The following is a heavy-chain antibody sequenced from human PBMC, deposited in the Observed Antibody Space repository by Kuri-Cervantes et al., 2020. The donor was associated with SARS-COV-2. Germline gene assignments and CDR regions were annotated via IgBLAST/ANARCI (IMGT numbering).Heavy chain of an antibody. D-gene: IGHD6-13*01. CDR1: GGSLSGSF. CDR2: VNHNGGA. Sequence: SETLSLTCAVYGGSLSGSFWSWIRQSPRKGLEWIGEVNHNGGANYNPSLKSRVTISVDTSKNQFSLKLSSVTAADTAVYYCARVPEGGYSFQHWGQGTLVTVSS. V-gene: IGHV4-34*01. CDR3: ARVPEGGYSFQH. J-gene: IGHJ1*01.